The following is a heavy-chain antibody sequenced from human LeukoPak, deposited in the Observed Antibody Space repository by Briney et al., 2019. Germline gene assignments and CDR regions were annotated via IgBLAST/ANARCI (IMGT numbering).Heavy chain of an antibody. CDR3: ARGQGSGWYGRDYGMDV. V-gene: IGHV1-18*04. CDR2: ISAYNGNT. CDR1: GYTFTGYY. Sequence: ASVKVSCKASGYTFTGYYMHWVRQAPGQGLEWMGWISAYNGNTNYAQKLQGRVTMTTDTSTSTAYMELRSLRSDDTAVYYCARGQGSGWYGRDYGMDVWGKGPRSPSPQ. J-gene: IGHJ6*01. D-gene: IGHD6-19*01.